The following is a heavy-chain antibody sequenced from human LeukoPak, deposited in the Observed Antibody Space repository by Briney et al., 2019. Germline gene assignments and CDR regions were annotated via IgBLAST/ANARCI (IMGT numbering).Heavy chain of an antibody. V-gene: IGHV1-2*02. J-gene: IGHJ4*02. Sequence: ASVKVSCKASGYTFTGYYMHWVRQAPGQGLEWMGWINPNSGGTNYPQKFQGRVTMTRDTSIGTAYMEVSSLRSDDTAVYYCARDRPISRLGTDFDYWGQGTQVTVSS. D-gene: IGHD1-7*01. CDR2: INPNSGGT. CDR3: ARDRPISRLGTDFDY. CDR1: GYTFTGYY.